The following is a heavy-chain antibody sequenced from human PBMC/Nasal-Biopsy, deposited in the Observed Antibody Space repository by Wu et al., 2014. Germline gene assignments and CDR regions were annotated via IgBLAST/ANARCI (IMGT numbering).Heavy chain of an antibody. Sequence: TLSLTCTFSGGSITSYYWNWIRQPPGKGLEWIGYIYYSGSTNYNPSLKSRVTISIDTSKNQFSLRLSSVTAADTAVFYCARSSIVGASPFDYWGQGTLVTVSS. CDR3: ARSSIVGASPFDY. D-gene: IGHD1-26*01. CDR1: GGSITSYY. J-gene: IGHJ4*02. V-gene: IGHV4-59*08. CDR2: IYYSGST.